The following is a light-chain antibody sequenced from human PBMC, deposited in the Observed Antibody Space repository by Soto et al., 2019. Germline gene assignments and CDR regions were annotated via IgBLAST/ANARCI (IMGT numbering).Light chain of an antibody. CDR2: GAS. CDR1: QSVSGSD. Sequence: EVVLTQSPGTLSLSPGERATLSCRASQSVSGSDLAWYQQKPGQAPRLLIYGASSRATGIPDRFSGSGSGTDFTLTISRLEPEDFAVYYCHQYDSWTFGQGTKVDIK. J-gene: IGKJ1*01. V-gene: IGKV3-20*01. CDR3: HQYDSWT.